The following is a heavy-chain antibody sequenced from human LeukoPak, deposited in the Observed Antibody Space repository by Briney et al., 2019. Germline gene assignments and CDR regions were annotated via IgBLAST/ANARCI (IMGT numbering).Heavy chain of an antibody. Sequence: ASVKVSCKVSGYTLTELSMHWVRQAPGKGLEWMGGFDPEDGETIYAQKFKGRVTMTEDTSTDTAYMELSSLRSEDTAVYYCATGSRQQLVRARGYFDYWGQGTLVTVSS. V-gene: IGHV1-24*01. D-gene: IGHD6-13*01. CDR3: ATGSRQQLVRARGYFDY. CDR2: FDPEDGET. J-gene: IGHJ4*02. CDR1: GYTLTELS.